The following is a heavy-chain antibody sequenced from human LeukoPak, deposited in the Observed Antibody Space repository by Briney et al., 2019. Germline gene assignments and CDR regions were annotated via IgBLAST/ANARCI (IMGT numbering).Heavy chain of an antibody. V-gene: IGHV4-34*01. CDR3: ARAPAYDTAMGRYYFDY. Sequence: KPSETLSLTCAVYGGSFSGYYWSWIRQPPGKGLEWIGEINHSGSTNYNPSLKSRVTISVDTSKNQFSLKLSSVIAADTAVYYCARAPAYDTAMGRYYFDYWGQGTLVTVSS. CDR2: INHSGST. CDR1: GGSFSGYY. D-gene: IGHD5-18*01. J-gene: IGHJ4*02.